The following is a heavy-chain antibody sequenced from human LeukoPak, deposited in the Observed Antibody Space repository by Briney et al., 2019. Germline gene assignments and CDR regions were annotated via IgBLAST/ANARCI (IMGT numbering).Heavy chain of an antibody. Sequence: PGGSLRLSCAASGFTVSSNYMSWVRQAPGKGLEWVSVIYSGGSTYYANSVKGRFTISRDNSKNTLYLQMNSLRAEDTAVYYCARESATIAFDIWGQGTMVTVSS. CDR1: GFTVSSNY. V-gene: IGHV3-53*01. J-gene: IGHJ3*02. CDR3: ARESATIAFDI. D-gene: IGHD5-12*01. CDR2: IYSGGST.